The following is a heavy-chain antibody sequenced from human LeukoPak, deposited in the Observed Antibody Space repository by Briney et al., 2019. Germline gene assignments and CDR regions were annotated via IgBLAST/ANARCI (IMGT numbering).Heavy chain of an antibody. V-gene: IGHV1-69*10. D-gene: IGHD2-15*01. CDR2: IIPIFGIA. Sequence: ASVKVSCKASGGTFSSYAISWVRQAPGQGLEWMGGIIPIFGIANYAQKFQGRVTITADKSTSTAYMELSSLRSEDTDVYYCARSVGIVVVVAATPDSWFDPWGQGTLVTVSS. J-gene: IGHJ5*02. CDR1: GGTFSSYA. CDR3: ARSVGIVVVVAATPDSWFDP.